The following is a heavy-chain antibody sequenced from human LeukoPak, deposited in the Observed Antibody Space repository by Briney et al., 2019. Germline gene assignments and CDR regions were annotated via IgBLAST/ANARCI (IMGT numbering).Heavy chain of an antibody. CDR2: INPNSGDT. CDR3: ARPLPGSPTLGY. D-gene: IGHD1-26*01. Sequence: ASVKVSCKASGYTFTDYYISWVRQAPGQGLGWMGWINPNSGDTNYAQKFQGRVTMTRDTSISTAYMELSRLRSDDTAVYYCARPLPGSPTLGYWGQGTLVTVSS. J-gene: IGHJ4*02. CDR1: GYTFTDYY. V-gene: IGHV1-2*02.